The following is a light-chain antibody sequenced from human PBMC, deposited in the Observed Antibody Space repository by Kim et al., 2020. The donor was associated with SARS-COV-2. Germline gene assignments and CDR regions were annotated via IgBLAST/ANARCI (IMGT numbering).Light chain of an antibody. CDR1: SLRSHF. Sequence: SSELTQDPAVSVALGQTVRITCQGDSLRSHFASWYQQKPGQAPTLVFYGKNTRPSGIPDRFSGSSSGNTASLTITGARAEDAADYNCCSRDTNNKHLVFGGGTQLTVL. CDR3: CSRDTNNKHLV. CDR2: GKN. J-gene: IGLJ3*02. V-gene: IGLV3-19*01.